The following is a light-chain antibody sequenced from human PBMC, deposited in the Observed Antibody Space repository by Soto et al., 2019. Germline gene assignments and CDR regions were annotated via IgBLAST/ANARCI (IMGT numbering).Light chain of an antibody. Sequence: QSALTQPPSASGSPGQSVTLSCTGTSSDVGVYNYVSWYQQHPGKAPKLMIYEVNKRPSGVPDRFSGSKSGNTASLTVSGLQADDEADYYCSSYGGRDNLVFGGGTKLTVL. CDR2: EVN. CDR3: SSYGGRDNLV. J-gene: IGLJ2*01. V-gene: IGLV2-8*01. CDR1: SSDVGVYNY.